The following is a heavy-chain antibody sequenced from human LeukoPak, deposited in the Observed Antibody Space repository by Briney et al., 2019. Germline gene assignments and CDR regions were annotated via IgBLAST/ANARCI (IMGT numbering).Heavy chain of an antibody. CDR3: ATSSGWYPGAFDI. D-gene: IGHD6-19*01. J-gene: IGHJ3*02. V-gene: IGHV4-59*01. Sequence: PSETLSLTCAVYGGSFSGYYWTWIRQPPGKGLEWIGDIYYSGSTNYNPSLKSRVTISVDTSKNQFSLKLSSVTAADTAVYYCATSSGWYPGAFDIWGQGTMVTVSS. CDR1: GGSFSGYY. CDR2: IYYSGST.